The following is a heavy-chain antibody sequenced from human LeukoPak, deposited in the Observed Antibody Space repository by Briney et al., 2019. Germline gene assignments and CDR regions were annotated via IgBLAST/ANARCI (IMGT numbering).Heavy chain of an antibody. CDR1: GFTFDDYT. J-gene: IGHJ1*01. V-gene: IGHV3-43*01. CDR2: ISWDGGST. CDR3: AKDVAAAGTPEYFQH. D-gene: IGHD6-13*01. Sequence: GGSLRLSCAASGFTFDDYTMHWVRQAPGKGLEWVSLISWDGGSTYYADPVKGRFTISRDNSKNSLYLQMNSLRTEDTALYYCAKDVAAAGTPEYFQHWGQGTLVTVSS.